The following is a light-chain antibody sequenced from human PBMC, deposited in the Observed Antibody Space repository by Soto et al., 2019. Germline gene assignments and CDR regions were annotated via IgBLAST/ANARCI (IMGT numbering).Light chain of an antibody. CDR2: NND. V-gene: IGLV1-44*01. CDR3: AVWPASLNGRGI. J-gene: IGLJ2*01. CDR1: SSNIGSTS. Sequence: QSVLTQPPSASGTPGQRVTISCSGSSSNIGSTSVNWYQQLPGTAPKRLIYNNDQRPSGVPARFSGSKSGTSASLAISGLQSEYEGEYYCAVWPASLNGRGIFGGGTKLTVL.